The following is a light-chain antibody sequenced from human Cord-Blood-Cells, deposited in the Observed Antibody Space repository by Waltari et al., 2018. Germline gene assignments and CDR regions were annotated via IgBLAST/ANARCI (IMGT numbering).Light chain of an antibody. CDR2: GAS. J-gene: IGKJ4*01. CDR1: QSVSSSY. V-gene: IGKV3-20*01. CDR3: QQYGSSLLT. Sequence: IVLTHSPGTLSLSPVERATLSCSASQSVSSSYLAWYQQKPGQAPRLLIYGASSRATGIPDRFSGSGSGTDFTLTSSRLEPEDFAVYYCQQYGSSLLTFGGGTKVEIK.